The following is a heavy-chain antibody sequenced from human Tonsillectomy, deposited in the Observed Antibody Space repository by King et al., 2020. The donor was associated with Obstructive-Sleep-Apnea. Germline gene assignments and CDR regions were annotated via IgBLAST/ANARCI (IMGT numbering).Heavy chain of an antibody. V-gene: IGHV3-15*01. CDR3: TTDRIAAAGNNYYHYYGMDV. J-gene: IGHJ6*02. CDR2: IKSKTDGGTT. D-gene: IGHD6-13*01. CDR1: GFTFSNAW. Sequence: QLQESGGGLVKPGGSLRLSCAASGFTFSNAWMSWVRQAPGKGLEWVGRIKSKTDGGTTDYAAPVKGRFTISRDDSKNTLYLQMNSLKTEDTAVYYCTTDRIAAAGNNYYHYYGMDVWGQGTTVTVSS.